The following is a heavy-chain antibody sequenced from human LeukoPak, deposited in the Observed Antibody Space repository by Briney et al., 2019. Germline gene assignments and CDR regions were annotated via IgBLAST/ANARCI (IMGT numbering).Heavy chain of an antibody. V-gene: IGHV4-39*01. D-gene: IGHD4/OR15-4a*01. CDR1: GDSITSGGFY. CDR3: ARRDYAAWFDP. CDR2: VYYSGTI. J-gene: IGHJ5*02. Sequence: SETLSLTCNVSGDSITSGGFYWAWIRQSPGKGLEWIGNVYYSGTIQYNPSLKGRVTISMDMSKNQFSLNLNSVSVTDTAIYYCARRDYAAWFDPWGQGTLVTVSS.